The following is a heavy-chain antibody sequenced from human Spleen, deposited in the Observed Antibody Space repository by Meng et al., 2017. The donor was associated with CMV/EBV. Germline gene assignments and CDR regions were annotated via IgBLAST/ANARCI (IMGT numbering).Heavy chain of an antibody. CDR1: GGTLSRYG. V-gene: IGHV1-69*10. CDR2: IIPILDRV. D-gene: IGHD3-22*01. CDR3: ATELTYYDSNGYYRKSYYFDY. Sequence: SSVKVSCKASGGTLSRYGITWVRQAPGQGLEWMGGIIPILDRVKYAQKFQGRVTITADKSTSTVYMELSSLRSEDTAVYYCATELTYYDSNGYYRKSYYFDYWGQGTLVTVSS. J-gene: IGHJ4*02.